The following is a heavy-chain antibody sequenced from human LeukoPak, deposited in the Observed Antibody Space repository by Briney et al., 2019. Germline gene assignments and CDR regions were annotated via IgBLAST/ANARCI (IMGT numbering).Heavy chain of an antibody. J-gene: IGHJ6*03. Sequence: PGGSLRLSCAASGFTFSSYSMNWVRQAPGKGLEWVSSISSSSSYIYYADSVKGRFTISRDNAKNSLYLQMNSLRAEDMALYYCAKGSRGNYYYYMDVWGKGTTVTVSS. CDR2: ISSSSSYI. CDR1: GFTFSSYS. CDR3: AKGSRGNYYYYMDV. D-gene: IGHD3-16*01. V-gene: IGHV3-21*04.